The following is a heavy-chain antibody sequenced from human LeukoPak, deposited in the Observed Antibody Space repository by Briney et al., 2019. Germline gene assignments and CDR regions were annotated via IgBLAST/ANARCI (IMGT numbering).Heavy chain of an antibody. V-gene: IGHV3-30*04. Sequence: QTGGSLRLSCAASGFTFSSYAMHWVRQAPGKGLEWVAVISYDGSNKYYADSVKGRFTISRDNSKNTLYLQMNRLRAEDTAVYYCARVLYYYDSSGFFDYWGQGTLVTVSS. CDR1: GFTFSSYA. CDR2: ISYDGSNK. CDR3: ARVLYYYDSSGFFDY. J-gene: IGHJ4*02. D-gene: IGHD3-22*01.